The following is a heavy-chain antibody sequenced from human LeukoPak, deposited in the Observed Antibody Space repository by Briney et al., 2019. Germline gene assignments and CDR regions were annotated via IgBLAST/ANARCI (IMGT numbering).Heavy chain of an antibody. D-gene: IGHD6-19*01. J-gene: IGHJ4*02. CDR3: ARGRVQWLADFDY. Sequence: ASVKVSCKASGYTYTNYDINWVRQATGQGLEWMAWMNPNRGNTGYAQKFQGRVTMTRNTSISTAYMELSSLRSEDTAVYYCARGRVQWLADFDYWGQGTLVTVSS. CDR2: MNPNRGNT. CDR1: GYTYTNYD. V-gene: IGHV1-8*01.